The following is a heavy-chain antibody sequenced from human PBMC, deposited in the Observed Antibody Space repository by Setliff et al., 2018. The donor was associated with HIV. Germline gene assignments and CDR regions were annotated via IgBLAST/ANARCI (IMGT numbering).Heavy chain of an antibody. CDR1: GGSISSGGYY. CDR3: ARGVGEYYNFWSGYPAWYFDL. Sequence: SETLSLTCTVSGGSISSGGYYWSWIRQHPGKGLEWIGYIYYSGSTYYNPSLKSRVSISADTSNNQLSLNLKYVTAADTAVYYCARGVGEYYNFWSGYPAWYFDLWGRGTLVTVSS. D-gene: IGHD3-3*01. V-gene: IGHV4-31*03. CDR2: IYYSGST. J-gene: IGHJ2*01.